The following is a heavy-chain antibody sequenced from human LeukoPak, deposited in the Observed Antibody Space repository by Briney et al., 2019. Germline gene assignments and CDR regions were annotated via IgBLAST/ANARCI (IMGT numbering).Heavy chain of an antibody. V-gene: IGHV3-23*01. D-gene: IGHD4-11*01. J-gene: IGHJ4*02. Sequence: GGSLGLSCAASGFTFSSYAMSWVRQAPGQGLEWLSSISGSNTYFADSVKGRFTISRDNSKNTLYLQMNSLRAEDTAVYYCAKRSQMTTGPFDYWGQGTLVTVSS. CDR2: ISGSNT. CDR1: GFTFSSYA. CDR3: AKRSQMTTGPFDY.